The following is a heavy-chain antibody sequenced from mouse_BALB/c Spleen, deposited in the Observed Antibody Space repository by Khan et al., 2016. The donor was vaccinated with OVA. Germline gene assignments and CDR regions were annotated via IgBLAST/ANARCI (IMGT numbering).Heavy chain of an antibody. CDR2: ILPRSGST. V-gene: IGHV1-9*01. Sequence: QIQLVQSGAELMKPGASVKISCKATGYTFSTYWIEWVKQRPGHGLEWIGEILPRSGSTNYNENFKGKATFTADTSSNTASMQLSSLTSEDSAVYSSACANQAYNYAMDYWGQGTSDTVSS. CDR3: ACANQAYNYAMDY. CDR1: GYTFSTYW. J-gene: IGHJ4*01. D-gene: IGHD3-2*02.